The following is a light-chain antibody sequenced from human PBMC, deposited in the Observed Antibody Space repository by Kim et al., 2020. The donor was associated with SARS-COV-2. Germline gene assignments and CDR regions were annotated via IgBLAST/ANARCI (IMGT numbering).Light chain of an antibody. Sequence: LTISCNGTSSDVGGYNYVSWYQQHPGKAPKLMIYEVSNRPSGVSNRFSGSKSGNTASLTISGLQAEDEADYYCSSYTSSSTPRYVFGTGTKVTVL. CDR3: SSYTSSSTPRYV. V-gene: IGLV2-14*03. J-gene: IGLJ1*01. CDR2: EVS. CDR1: SSDVGGYNY.